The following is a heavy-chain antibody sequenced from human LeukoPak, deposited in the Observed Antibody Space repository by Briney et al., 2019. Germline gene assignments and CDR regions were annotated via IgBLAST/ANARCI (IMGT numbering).Heavy chain of an antibody. V-gene: IGHV4-39*01. CDR1: GGSISSSSYY. Sequence: SETLSLTCTVSGGSISSSSYYWGWIRQPPGKGLEWIGSIYYSGSTYYNPSLKSRVTISVDTSKNQFSPKLSSVTAADTAVYYCILYYYDSSGYKPIDYWGQGTLVTVSS. J-gene: IGHJ4*02. CDR3: ILYYYDSSGYKPIDY. D-gene: IGHD3-22*01. CDR2: IYYSGST.